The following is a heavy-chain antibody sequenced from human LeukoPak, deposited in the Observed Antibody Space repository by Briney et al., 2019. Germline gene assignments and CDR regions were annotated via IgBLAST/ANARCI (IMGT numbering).Heavy chain of an antibody. CDR3: ARDAQHIVVVPAAIPSYYYYYYMDV. Sequence: ASVKVSCKASGGTFSSYAISWVRQAPGQGLEWMGGIIPIFGTANYAQKFQGRVTITADESTSTAYMELSSLRSEDTAVYYCARDAQHIVVVPAAIPSYYYYYYMDVWGKGTTVTVSS. D-gene: IGHD2-2*02. CDR1: GGTFSSYA. CDR2: IIPIFGTA. V-gene: IGHV1-69*13. J-gene: IGHJ6*03.